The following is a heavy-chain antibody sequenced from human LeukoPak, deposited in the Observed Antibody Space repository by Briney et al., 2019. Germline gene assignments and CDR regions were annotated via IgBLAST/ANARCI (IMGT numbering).Heavy chain of an antibody. Sequence: GGSLRPSCAASGFTFSSYWMSWVRQAPGKGLEWVANIKQDGSEKYYVDSVKGRFTISRDNAKNSLYLQMNSLGAEDTAVYYCARNSLTRFGGYDFWSGDFDYWGQGTLVTVSS. CDR1: GFTFSSYW. J-gene: IGHJ4*02. CDR2: IKQDGSEK. CDR3: ARNSLTRFGGYDFWSGDFDY. D-gene: IGHD3-3*01. V-gene: IGHV3-7*01.